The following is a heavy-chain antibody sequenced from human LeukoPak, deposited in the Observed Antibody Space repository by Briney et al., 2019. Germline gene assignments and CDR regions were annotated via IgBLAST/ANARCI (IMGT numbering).Heavy chain of an antibody. Sequence: GSLRLSCAASGFTFSTYAMRWVRQAPGKGLEWVSVISGGGGSTYYADSVKGRFTISRDNSKNTLYLQMNNLRAEDTAVYYCAKRPTVTGYWGQGTLVTVSS. CDR1: GFTFSTYA. D-gene: IGHD4-11*01. J-gene: IGHJ4*02. CDR2: ISGGGGST. CDR3: AKRPTVTGY. V-gene: IGHV3-23*01.